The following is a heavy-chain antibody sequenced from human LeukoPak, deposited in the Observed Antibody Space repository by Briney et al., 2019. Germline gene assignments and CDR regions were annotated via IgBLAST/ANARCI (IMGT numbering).Heavy chain of an antibody. CDR2: ISYDGSNK. J-gene: IGHJ3*02. Sequence: PGGSLRLSCAASGXTFSSYAMHWVRQAPGKGLESVAVISYDGSNKYYADSVKGRFTISRDNSKNTLYLQMNSLRAEGTAVYYCARDVPAYYYDSSGYTDAFDIWGQGTMVTVSS. CDR1: GXTFSSYA. V-gene: IGHV3-30-3*01. D-gene: IGHD3-22*01. CDR3: ARDVPAYYYDSSGYTDAFDI.